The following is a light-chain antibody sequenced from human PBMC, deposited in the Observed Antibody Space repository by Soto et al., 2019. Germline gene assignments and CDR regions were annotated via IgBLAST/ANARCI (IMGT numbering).Light chain of an antibody. Sequence: QSVLTQPPSVSGAPGQRVTISCTGSSSNIGAGYDVHWYQQLPGTAPKLLIYRNSNRPSGVPDRVSGSKSGTSASLAITGLQAEDEADYYCQSYDSSLSAAVFGGGTKLTVL. J-gene: IGLJ3*02. CDR3: QSYDSSLSAAV. CDR1: SSNIGAGYD. CDR2: RNS. V-gene: IGLV1-40*01.